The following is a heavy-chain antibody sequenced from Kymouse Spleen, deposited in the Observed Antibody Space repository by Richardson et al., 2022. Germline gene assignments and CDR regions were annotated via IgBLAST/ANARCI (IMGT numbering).Heavy chain of an antibody. J-gene: IGHJ3*02. CDR1: GFTFSGSA. CDR2: IRSKANSYAT. CDR3: TRRYDFWSGDAFDI. Sequence: EVQLVESGGGLVQPGGSLKLSCAASGFTFSGSAMHWVRQASGKGLEWVGRIRSKANSYATAYAASVKGRFTISRDDSKNTAYLQMNSLKTEDTAVYYCTRRYDFWSGDAFDIWGQGTMVTVSS. V-gene: IGHV3-73*02. D-gene: IGHD3-3*01.